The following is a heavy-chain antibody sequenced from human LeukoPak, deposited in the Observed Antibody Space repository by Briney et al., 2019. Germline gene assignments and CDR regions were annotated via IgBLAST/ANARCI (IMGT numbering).Heavy chain of an antibody. CDR2: INPTSGGT. CDR1: VYNFTPYY. CDR3: ARDPPRVGAPDY. D-gene: IGHD1-26*01. J-gene: IGHJ4*02. V-gene: IGHV1-2*02. Sequence: SVKVSCKASVYNFTPYYIHWVRRAPGPGLEWMGWINPTSGGTKYAQKFQGRVTMTWDTSISTVYMDLTRLRSDDTAVYFCARDPPRVGAPDYWGQGTLLTVSS.